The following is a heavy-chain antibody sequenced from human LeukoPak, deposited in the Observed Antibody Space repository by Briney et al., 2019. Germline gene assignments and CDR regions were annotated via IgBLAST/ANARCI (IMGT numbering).Heavy chain of an antibody. V-gene: IGHV1-69*13. CDR1: GGTFSSYA. CDR3: ARGGLPAATPFDY. CDR2: IIPIFGTA. D-gene: IGHD2-2*01. J-gene: IGHJ4*02. Sequence: ASVKVSCKASGGTFSSYAISWARQAPGQGLEWMGGIIPIFGTANYAQKFQGRVTITADESTSTAYMELSSLRSEDTAVYYCARGGLPAATPFDYWGQGTLVTVSS.